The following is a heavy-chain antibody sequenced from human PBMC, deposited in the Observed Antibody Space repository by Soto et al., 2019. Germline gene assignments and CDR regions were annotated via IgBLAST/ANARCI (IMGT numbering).Heavy chain of an antibody. CDR2: INAGNGNT. CDR3: ARGSVVGFDP. V-gene: IGHV1-3*01. Sequence: QVQLVQSGAEVKKPGASVKVSCKASGYTFTSYAMNWVRQAPGQRLEWMGWINAGNGNTKYSQKFQGRVTITRDTSASTAYMELSSLRSDDPAVYYCARGSVVGFDPWGQGTLVTVSS. D-gene: IGHD2-15*01. CDR1: GYTFTSYA. J-gene: IGHJ5*02.